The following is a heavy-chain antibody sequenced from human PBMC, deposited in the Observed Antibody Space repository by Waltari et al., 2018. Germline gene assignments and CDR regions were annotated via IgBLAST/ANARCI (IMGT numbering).Heavy chain of an antibody. V-gene: IGHV4-61*02. CDR3: AREVGGYIGYYYYGMDV. J-gene: IGHJ6*02. D-gene: IGHD5-12*01. CDR1: GGSIRSGSYY. Sequence: QVQLQESGPGLVKPSQTLSLTCTVSGGSIRSGSYYWSWIRQPAGKGLEWIGRIYTSGSTNYNPSLKSRVTISVDTSKNQFSLKLSSVTAADTAVYYCAREVGGYIGYYYYGMDVWGQGTTVTVSS. CDR2: IYTSGST.